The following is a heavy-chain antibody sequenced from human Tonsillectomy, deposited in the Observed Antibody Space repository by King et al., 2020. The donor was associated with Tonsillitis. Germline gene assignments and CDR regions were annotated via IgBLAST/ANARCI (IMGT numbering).Heavy chain of an antibody. CDR1: GFTFDDYA. V-gene: IGHV3-43*02. D-gene: IGHD7-27*01. J-gene: IGHJ3*02. CDR3: AKSLGAFDI. CDR2: ISGDGDSA. Sequence: VQLVQSGGGVVQPGGSLRLSCAASGFTFDDYAMHWVRQAPGKGLEWVSLISGDGDSAFYADSVKGRFTISRDNSKDSLYLQMISLRTEDTALYYCAKSLGAFDIWGQGTMVTVSS.